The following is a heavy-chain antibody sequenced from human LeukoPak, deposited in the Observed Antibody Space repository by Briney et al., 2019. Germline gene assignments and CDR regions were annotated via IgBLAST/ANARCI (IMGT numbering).Heavy chain of an antibody. CDR2: ISSSSSYI. CDR1: GFIFSNYN. CDR3: AKEADTAMVIFDY. J-gene: IGHJ4*02. D-gene: IGHD5-18*01. V-gene: IGHV3-21*01. Sequence: GGSLRLSCAASGFIFSNYNMNWVRQAPGKGLEWVSSISSSSSYIFYADSLKGRFTISRDNSKNTLYLQMNSLRAEDTAVYYCAKEADTAMVIFDYWGQGTLVTVSS.